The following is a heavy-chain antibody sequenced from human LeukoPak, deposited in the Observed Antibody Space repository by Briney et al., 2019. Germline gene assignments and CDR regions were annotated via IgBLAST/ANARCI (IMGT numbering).Heavy chain of an antibody. D-gene: IGHD2-21*02. CDR1: GFTFSNYA. CDR2: IRYDGSNK. V-gene: IGHV3-30*02. CDR3: AKEVVVVTAITTRTLDY. J-gene: IGHJ4*02. Sequence: GGSLRLSCAGSGFTFSNYAMHWVRQAPGKGLEWVAFIRYDGSNKYYADSVKGRFTISRDNSKNTLYLQMNSLRAEDTAVYYCAKEVVVVTAITTRTLDYWGQGTLVTVSS.